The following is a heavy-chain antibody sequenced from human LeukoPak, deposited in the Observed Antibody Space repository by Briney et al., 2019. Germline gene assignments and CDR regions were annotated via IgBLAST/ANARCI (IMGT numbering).Heavy chain of an antibody. D-gene: IGHD2-15*01. CDR1: GFFVTTYG. J-gene: IGHJ6*02. V-gene: IGHV3-30*03. Sequence: PEGSLRLSCAASGFFVTTYGIHWVRQAPGKGLEWVAVISRDESNKYYGDSVKGRFTISRDNSKNTLYLHMNSLRAEDTAVYYCARVRYCSGGSCYFYNAMDVWGQGTTVTVSS. CDR2: ISRDESNK. CDR3: ARVRYCSGGSCYFYNAMDV.